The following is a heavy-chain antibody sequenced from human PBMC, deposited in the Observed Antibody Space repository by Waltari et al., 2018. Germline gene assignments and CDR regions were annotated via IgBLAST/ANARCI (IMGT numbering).Heavy chain of an antibody. J-gene: IGHJ3*02. D-gene: IGHD2-15*01. CDR3: ARRGDWLPLDAFDI. V-gene: IGHV4-39*02. Sequence: QLPLQESGPGLVKSSGTLSLTCAVSGDPISRSPYSWVWLRQPPGKEIEWIGTIYPSGDTYYHGSLESRVRMSLDRSTNHFSMALRSVTAADTAVYYCARRGDWLPLDAFDIWGQGTVVTVSS. CDR1: GDPISRSPYS. CDR2: IYPSGDT.